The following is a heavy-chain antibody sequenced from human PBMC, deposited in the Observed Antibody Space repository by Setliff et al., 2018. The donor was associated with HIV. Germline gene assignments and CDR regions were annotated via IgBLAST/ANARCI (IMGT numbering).Heavy chain of an antibody. Sequence: GGSLRLSCAASGFTFSSYAMSWVRQAPGKGLEWVSTISGSGASTYYADSVKGRFTISRDNSKNTLYLQMNSLRAEDTAVYYCEKNPTDYGGNWFDPWGQGTLVTVPQ. CDR2: ISGSGAST. V-gene: IGHV3-23*01. D-gene: IGHD4-17*01. J-gene: IGHJ5*02. CDR1: GFTFSSYA. CDR3: EKNPTDYGGNWFDP.